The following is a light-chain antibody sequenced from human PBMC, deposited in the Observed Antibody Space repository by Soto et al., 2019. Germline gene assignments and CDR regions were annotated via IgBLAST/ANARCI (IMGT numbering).Light chain of an antibody. J-gene: IGKJ4*01. V-gene: IGKV3-15*01. CDR1: QSVRSQ. Sequence: EVVMTQSQATLSVSPGARVTLSCRASQSVRSQLAWYLQKPGQAPRLLIYGASTRATGIPARFSGSGSGTEFTLTISSLQSEDFAVYYCQQYDNWPPLTFGGGTKVEIK. CDR2: GAS. CDR3: QQYDNWPPLT.